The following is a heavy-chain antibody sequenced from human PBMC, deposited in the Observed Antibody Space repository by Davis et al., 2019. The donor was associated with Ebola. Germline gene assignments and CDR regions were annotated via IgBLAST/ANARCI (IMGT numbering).Heavy chain of an antibody. CDR2: INAGSDNT. D-gene: IGHD4/OR15-4a*01. V-gene: IGHV1-3*01. CDR3: ARVGAAGQYYAMDV. CDR1: GNTFTGPT. Sequence: ASVKVSCKAAGNTFTGPTFHWVRQAPGQGLEWMGWINAGSDNTKYSQKFQGRVTISWDTSECTVYMELRRLTIDDSAVYYCARVGAAGQYYAMDVWGQGTTVTVSS. J-gene: IGHJ6*02.